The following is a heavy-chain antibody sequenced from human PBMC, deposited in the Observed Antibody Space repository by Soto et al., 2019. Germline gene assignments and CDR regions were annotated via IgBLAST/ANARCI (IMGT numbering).Heavy chain of an antibody. D-gene: IGHD6-13*01. Sequence: PGGSLRLSCAASGFTFDDYTMHWVRQAPGKGLEWVSLISWDGGSTYYADSVKGRFTISRDNSKNSLYLQMNSLRTEDTALYYCAKASSWSPLSYYGMDVWGQGTTVTVS. CDR3: AKASSWSPLSYYGMDV. V-gene: IGHV3-43*01. J-gene: IGHJ6*02. CDR2: ISWDGGST. CDR1: GFTFDDYT.